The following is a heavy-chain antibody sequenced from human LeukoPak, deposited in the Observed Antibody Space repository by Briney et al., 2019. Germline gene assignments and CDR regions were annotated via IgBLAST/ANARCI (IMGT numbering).Heavy chain of an antibody. Sequence: GGSLRLSCAASGFTFDDYGMSWVRQDPGKGLEWVSGINWNGGGTGYADSVKGRFTISRDNAKNSLYLQMNSLRAEDTALYYCARVGYDSTPTWGDAFDIWGQGTMVTVSS. CDR3: ARVGYDSTPTWGDAFDI. D-gene: IGHD3-22*01. CDR1: GFTFDDYG. CDR2: INWNGGGT. V-gene: IGHV3-20*04. J-gene: IGHJ3*02.